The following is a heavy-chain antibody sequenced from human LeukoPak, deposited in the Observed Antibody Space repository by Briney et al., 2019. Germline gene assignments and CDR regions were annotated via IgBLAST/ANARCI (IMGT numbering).Heavy chain of an antibody. D-gene: IGHD5-18*01. Sequence: GGSLRLSXAASGFTFSSYAMHWVRQAPGKGLEYVSAISSNGGSTYYANSVKGRFTISRDNSKNTLYLQMGSLRAEDMAVYYCAREGVYSYGYNDYWGQGTLVTVSS. J-gene: IGHJ4*02. CDR2: ISSNGGST. CDR1: GFTFSSYA. CDR3: AREGVYSYGYNDY. V-gene: IGHV3-64*01.